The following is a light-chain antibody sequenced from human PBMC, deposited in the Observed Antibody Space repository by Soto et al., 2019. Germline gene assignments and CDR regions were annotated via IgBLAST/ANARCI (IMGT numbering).Light chain of an antibody. J-gene: IGKJ3*01. CDR2: GAS. V-gene: IGKV3-20*01. CDR1: QSVNSNY. CDR3: HQYGTSPLT. Sequence: EIVLTQSPGTLSLSPGERATLSCRASQSVNSNYLAWLQHKPGQAPRFLIYGASSRAAGIPDRSSGSGSGTDFTLSISRLEPEDFAMYYCHQYGTSPLTFGPGTKVDIK.